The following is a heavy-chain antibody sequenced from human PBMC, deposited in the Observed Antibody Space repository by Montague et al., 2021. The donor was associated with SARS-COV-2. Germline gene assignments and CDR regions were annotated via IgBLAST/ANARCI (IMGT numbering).Heavy chain of an antibody. J-gene: IGHJ4*02. CDR3: ARIFDSSWPTFDY. CDR1: GFSLSTSGMC. CDR2: TDWDDDK. V-gene: IGHV2-70*01. D-gene: IGHD6-13*01. Sequence: PALMKPTQTLTLTCTFSGFSLSTSGMCVSWIRQPPGKALEWLALTDWDDDKYYSTSLKTRLTISKDTPKNQVVLTMTNMDPVDTATYYCARIFDSSWPTFDYWGQGTLVTVSS.